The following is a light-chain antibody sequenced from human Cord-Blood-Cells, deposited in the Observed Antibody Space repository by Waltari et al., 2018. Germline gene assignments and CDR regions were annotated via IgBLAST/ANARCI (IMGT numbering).Light chain of an antibody. CDR3: AAWDDSLSGPV. CDR2: RNN. Sequence: QSVLTQPPSASGTPGQRVTISCSGSSSNIGSNYVYWYQQRPGTAPKLLIYRNNQRPSGFPDRFSGSKSGTSASLAISGLRSEYEADYYCAAWDDSLSGPVFGGGTKLTVL. CDR1: SSNIGSNY. V-gene: IGLV1-47*01. J-gene: IGLJ2*01.